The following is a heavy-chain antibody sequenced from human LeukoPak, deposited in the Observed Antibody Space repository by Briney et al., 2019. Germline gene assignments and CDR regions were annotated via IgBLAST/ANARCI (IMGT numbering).Heavy chain of an antibody. Sequence: GGSLRLSCAASGFTFSSYWMSWVRQAPGKGLEWVANIKQDGSEKYYVDSVKGRFTISRDNAKNSLYLQMDSLRAEDTAVYYCVRFPSRFLEWLLWWGEGALVTVSS. D-gene: IGHD3-3*01. J-gene: IGHJ4*02. CDR2: IKQDGSEK. CDR1: GFTFSSYW. CDR3: VRFPSRFLEWLLW. V-gene: IGHV3-7*01.